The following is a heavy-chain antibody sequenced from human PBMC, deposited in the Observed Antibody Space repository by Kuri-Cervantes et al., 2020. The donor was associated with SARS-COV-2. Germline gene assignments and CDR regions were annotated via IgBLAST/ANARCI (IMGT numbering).Heavy chain of an antibody. CDR2: ISSSSSYI. CDR1: GFTFSSYS. D-gene: IGHD3-10*01. V-gene: IGHV3-21*01. CDR3: ARDQVVLGADFDY. Sequence: GESLKISFAASGFTFSSYSMNWVRQAPGKGLEWVSSISSSSSYIYYADSVKGRFTISRDNTKNSLYLQMNSLRAEDTAVYYCARDQVVLGADFDYWGQGTLVTVSS. J-gene: IGHJ4*02.